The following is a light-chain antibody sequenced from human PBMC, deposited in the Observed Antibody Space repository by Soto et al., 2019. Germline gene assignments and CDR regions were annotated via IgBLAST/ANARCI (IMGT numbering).Light chain of an antibody. CDR1: SSNIGTGFD. V-gene: IGLV1-40*01. CDR2: DDN. J-gene: IGLJ3*02. CDR3: QSYDTSLSASV. Sequence: QSVLTQPPSASGAPGQRVTISCTGSSSNIGTGFDVNWYQQLPGTAPKLLIYDDNNRPSGVPDRFSGSKSDTSASLAITGLQAEDEADYYCQSYDTSLSASVFGGGTKVTVL.